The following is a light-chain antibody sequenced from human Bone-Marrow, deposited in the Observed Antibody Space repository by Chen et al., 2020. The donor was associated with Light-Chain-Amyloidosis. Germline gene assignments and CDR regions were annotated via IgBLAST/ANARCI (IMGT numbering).Light chain of an antibody. CDR3: QVWDRSSDRPV. Sequence: SYVLTQPSSVSVAPGQTATIACGGNNIGSTSVPWYQQTPGQSPLLVVYDDSDRPSGIPERWSGCNSGNTATLTSSRVEAGDEADYCSQVWDRSSDRPVFGGGTKLTGL. CDR2: DDS. CDR1: NIGSTS. V-gene: IGLV3-21*02. J-gene: IGLJ3*02.